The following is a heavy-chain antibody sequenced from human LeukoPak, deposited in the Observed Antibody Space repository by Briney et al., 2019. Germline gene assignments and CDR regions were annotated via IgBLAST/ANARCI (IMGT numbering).Heavy chain of an antibody. J-gene: IGHJ4*02. D-gene: IGHD3-22*01. CDR2: IRSKAYGGTT. V-gene: IGHV3-49*03. CDR1: GFTFGDYA. Sequence: PGRSLRLSCTASGFTFGDYAMSWFRQAPGKGLEWVGFIRSKAYGGTTEYAASVKGRFTISRDDSKSIAYLQMNSLRAEDTAVYYCAKGKGYYYDSSGYCDYWGQGTLVTVSS. CDR3: AKGKGYYYDSSGYCDY.